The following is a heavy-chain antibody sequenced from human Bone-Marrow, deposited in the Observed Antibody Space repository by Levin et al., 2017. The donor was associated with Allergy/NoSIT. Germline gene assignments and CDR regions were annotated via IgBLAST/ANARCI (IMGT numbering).Heavy chain of an antibody. J-gene: IGHJ4*02. Sequence: SQTLSLTCTVSGDSISSGNYYWGWIRQPPGKGLEWIGSIYYSGNTYYNPSLKSRLTISVDTSKNQFSLKLRSVTAADTAVYYCARAGRYDYWGQGTLVTVSS. CDR3: ARAGRYDY. V-gene: IGHV4-39*07. CDR2: IYYSGNT. CDR1: GDSISSGNYY. D-gene: IGHD3-9*01.